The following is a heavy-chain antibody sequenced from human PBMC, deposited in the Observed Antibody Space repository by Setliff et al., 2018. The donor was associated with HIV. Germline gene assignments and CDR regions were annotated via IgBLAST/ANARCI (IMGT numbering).Heavy chain of an antibody. D-gene: IGHD3-3*01. V-gene: IGHV1-18*01. J-gene: IGHJ4*02. CDR1: GYTFSTYA. CDR2: ISTYNGNT. CDR3: ARAPSGVVIGPDY. Sequence: ASVKVPCKASGYTFSTYAISWVRQAPGQGLEWMGWISTYNGNTRYAQKVQGRVTMTTDTSTSTAYMELRSLRSDDTAVYYCARAPSGVVIGPDYWGQGTLVTVSS.